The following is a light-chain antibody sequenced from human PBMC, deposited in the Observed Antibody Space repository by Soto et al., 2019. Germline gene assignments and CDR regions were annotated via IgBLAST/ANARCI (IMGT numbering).Light chain of an antibody. CDR2: EGI. CDR1: SSTVGGFNV. V-gene: IGLV2-23*01. J-gene: IGLJ1*01. Sequence: QSVLTQPASVSGSPGQSITISCTGTSSTVGGFNVVSWYQQHPGKAPKVIIYEGIKRPSGVSNRFSGSNSSSTASLTISGLQAEGQADYYCCSYVGATTYAFGTGTKVPVL. CDR3: CSYVGATTYA.